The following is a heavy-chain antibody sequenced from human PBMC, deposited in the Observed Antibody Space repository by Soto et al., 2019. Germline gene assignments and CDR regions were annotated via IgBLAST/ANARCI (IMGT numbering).Heavy chain of an antibody. J-gene: IGHJ4*02. V-gene: IGHV4-59*08. Sequence: SETLSLTCTVSGGSISSYYWNWIRQPPGKGLEWIAYFYYSGSTNYNPSLKSRVTISVDTSKNQLSLRLSSVTAADTALYYCARGSGWFAYWGQGTPVTVSS. CDR3: ARGSGWFAY. CDR2: FYYSGST. D-gene: IGHD6-19*01. CDR1: GGSISSYY.